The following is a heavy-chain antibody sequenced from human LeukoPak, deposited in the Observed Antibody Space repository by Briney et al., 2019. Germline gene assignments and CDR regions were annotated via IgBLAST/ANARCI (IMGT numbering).Heavy chain of an antibody. CDR1: GFTFSSYA. V-gene: IGHV3-30*01. CDR2: ISYDGSNK. D-gene: IGHD5-24*01. J-gene: IGHJ4*02. CDR3: ARVVRRDGYNFFDY. Sequence: GGSLRLSCAASGFTFSSYAMHWARQAPGKGLEWVAVISYDGSNKYYADSVKGRFTISRDNSKNTLYLQMNSLRAEDTAVYYCARVVRRDGYNFFDYWGQGTLVTVSS.